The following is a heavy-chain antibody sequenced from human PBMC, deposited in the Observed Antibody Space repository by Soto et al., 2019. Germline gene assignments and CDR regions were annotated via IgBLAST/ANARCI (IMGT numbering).Heavy chain of an antibody. CDR1: GGSIGSFY. CDR2: IYASRAT. D-gene: IGHD3-3*02. CDR3: ARSHSFDGSIYHYYFDF. V-gene: IGHV4-59*01. Sequence: SEPLSLTCTVSGGSIGSFYWSWIRQSPGGTLEWIGYIYASRATTYNPSLESRITMSVDIPNNEFSLDLTSVTAADTAVYYCARSHSFDGSIYHYYFDFWGQGTLVTVSS. J-gene: IGHJ4*02.